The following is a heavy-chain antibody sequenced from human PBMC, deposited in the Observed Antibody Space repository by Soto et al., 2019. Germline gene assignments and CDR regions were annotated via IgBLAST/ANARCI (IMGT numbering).Heavy chain of an antibody. D-gene: IGHD3-10*01. J-gene: IGHJ4*02. CDR3: VKSGDFDY. CDR2: ASGSGDYT. V-gene: IGHV3-23*01. CDR1: GFSFSSYA. Sequence: GGSLRLSCAASGFSFSSYAMSWVRLAPGKGLQWVATASGSGDYTYYADSVKGRFIISRDNSKNTLYLQMHSLRVEDTAVYYCVKSGDFDYWGQGTLVTVSS.